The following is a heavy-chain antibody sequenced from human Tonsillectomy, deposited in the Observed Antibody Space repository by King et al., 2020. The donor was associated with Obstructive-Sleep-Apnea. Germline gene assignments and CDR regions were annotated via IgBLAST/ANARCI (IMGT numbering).Heavy chain of an antibody. CDR3: AKRVDTAMVFDY. Sequence: VQLVESGGGLVQPGGSLRLSCAASGFTFSNYAMRWFRQAPGKGLEWVSAINTGGGTPYYADSVKGRFTISRDNSKNTLYLQMNSLRAEDTAVYYCAKRVDTAMVFDYWGQGTLVTVSS. CDR1: GFTFSNYA. CDR2: INTGGGTP. J-gene: IGHJ4*02. D-gene: IGHD5-18*01. V-gene: IGHV3-23*04.